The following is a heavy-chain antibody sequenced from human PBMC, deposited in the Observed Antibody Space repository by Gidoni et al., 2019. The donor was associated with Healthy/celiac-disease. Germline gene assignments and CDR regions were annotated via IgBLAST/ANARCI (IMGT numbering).Heavy chain of an antibody. V-gene: IGHV1-3*01. Sequence: QVQHVQSGAEVKKPGASVKVSCKADGYTFTSYAMHWVRQAPGQRLEWMGWINAGNGNTKYSQKFQGRVTITRDTSASTAYMELSSLRSEDTAVYYCARLYNWNVDAFDIWGQGTMVPVSS. CDR3: ARLYNWNVDAFDI. J-gene: IGHJ3*02. CDR2: INAGNGNT. D-gene: IGHD1-20*01. CDR1: GYTFTSYA.